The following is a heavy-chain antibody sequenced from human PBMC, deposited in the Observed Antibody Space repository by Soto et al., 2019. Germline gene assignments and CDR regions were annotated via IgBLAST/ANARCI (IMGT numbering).Heavy chain of an antibody. J-gene: IGHJ4*02. CDR3: ARGRDGDY. Sequence: QVHLVQSGAEVKKPGASVKVSCKGSGYDFTTYGITWVRQAPGQGLEWMAWISAYNGNTDDAQKLKGRATVARDTATSRADMEVRSRRADDTAVYYCARGRDGDYGGQGGRVTVSS. D-gene: IGHD6-6*01. V-gene: IGHV1-18*01. CDR2: ISAYNGNT. CDR1: GYDFTTYG.